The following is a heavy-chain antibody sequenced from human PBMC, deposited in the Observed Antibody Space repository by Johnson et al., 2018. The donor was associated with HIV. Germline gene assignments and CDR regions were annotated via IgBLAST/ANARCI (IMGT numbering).Heavy chain of an antibody. V-gene: IGHV3-48*03. CDR1: GFTFSSYE. D-gene: IGHD1-26*01. Sequence: VQLVESGGGLVQPGGSLRLSCAASGFTFSSYEMNWVRQAPGKGLEWVSYISSSGSTIYYADSVKGRFTISRDNARNSLYLHMNSLRAEDTAVYYCAREGGIVAAQGDAFDIWGQGTMVTVSS. J-gene: IGHJ3*02. CDR2: ISSSGSTI. CDR3: AREGGIVAAQGDAFDI.